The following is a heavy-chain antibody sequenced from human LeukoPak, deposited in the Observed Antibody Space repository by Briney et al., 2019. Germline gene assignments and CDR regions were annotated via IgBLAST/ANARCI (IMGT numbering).Heavy chain of an antibody. V-gene: IGHV1-69*01. CDR3: ARDTHDIVVVPADKKTNYYYYYYMDV. D-gene: IGHD2-2*01. J-gene: IGHJ6*03. Sequence: GSSVKVSCKASGGTFSSYAISWVRQAPGQGLEWMGGIIPIFGTANYAQKFQGRVTITADESTSTAYMELSSLRSEDTAVYYCARDTHDIVVVPADKKTNYYYYYYMDVWGKGTTVTISS. CDR2: IIPIFGTA. CDR1: GGTFSSYA.